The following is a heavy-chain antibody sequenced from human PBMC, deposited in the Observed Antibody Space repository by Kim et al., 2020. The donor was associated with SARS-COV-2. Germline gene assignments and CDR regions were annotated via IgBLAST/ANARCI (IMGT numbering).Heavy chain of an antibody. D-gene: IGHD6-13*01. J-gene: IGHJ6*02. Sequence: GGSLRLSCAASGFTFSSYSMNWVRQAPGKGLEWVSSISSSSSYIYYADSVKGRFTISRDNAKNSLYLQMNSLRAEDTAVYYCASGVGQQLRNYYYYYGMDVWGQGTTVTVSS. V-gene: IGHV3-21*01. CDR2: ISSSSSYI. CDR1: GFTFSSYS. CDR3: ASGVGQQLRNYYYYYGMDV.